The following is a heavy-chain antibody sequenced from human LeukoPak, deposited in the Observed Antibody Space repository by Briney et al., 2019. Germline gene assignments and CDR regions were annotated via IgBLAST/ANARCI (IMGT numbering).Heavy chain of an antibody. CDR2: INPNSGGT. J-gene: IGHJ5*02. V-gene: IGHV1-2*02. CDR1: GYTFTGYY. Sequence: ASVKVSCKASGYTFTGYYMHWVRQAPGQGLEWMGWINPNSGGTNYAQKFQGRVTMTRDTSISTAYMELSRLRSDDTAVYYCARDYYYDKFKLTTIIHLLYNWFDPWGQGTLVTVSS. D-gene: IGHD3-22*01. CDR3: ARDYYYDKFKLTTIIHLLYNWFDP.